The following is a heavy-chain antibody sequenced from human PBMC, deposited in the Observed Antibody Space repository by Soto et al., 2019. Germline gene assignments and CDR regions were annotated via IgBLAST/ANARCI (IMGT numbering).Heavy chain of an antibody. J-gene: IGHJ4*02. V-gene: IGHV1-18*01. Sequence: QVQLVQSGAEVKKPGASVKVSCKASGYTFTSYGISWVRQATGQGLEWMGWISGYNGNTKYAQKLQGRDTMTTDTSTSTAYMELRSLRSDDTAGYYCGRDLGVQIVDYWGQGTLVTVSS. D-gene: IGHD1-26*01. CDR2: ISGYNGNT. CDR1: GYTFTSYG. CDR3: GRDLGVQIVDY.